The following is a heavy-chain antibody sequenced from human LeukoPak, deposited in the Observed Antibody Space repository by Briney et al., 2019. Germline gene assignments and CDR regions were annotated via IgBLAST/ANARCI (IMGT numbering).Heavy chain of an antibody. J-gene: IGHJ4*02. CDR3: ATKRSILFDY. CDR1: GGSFSGYY. V-gene: IGHV4-34*01. Sequence: NPSETLSLTCAVYGGSFSGYYWNWVRQPPGKGLEWIGEIYHSGSTNYNPSLKSRVTISVDKSKNQFSLKLSSVTAADTAVYYCATKRSILFDYWGQGTLVTVSS. CDR2: IYHSGST.